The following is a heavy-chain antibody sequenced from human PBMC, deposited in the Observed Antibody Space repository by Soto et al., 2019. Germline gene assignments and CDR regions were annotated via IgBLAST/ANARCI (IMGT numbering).Heavy chain of an antibody. V-gene: IGHV3-33*01. Sequence: HPGGSLRLSCAASGFTFSSYGMHWVRQAPGKGLEWVAVIWYDGSNKYYADSVKGRFTISRDNSKNTLYLQMNSLRAEDTAVYYCARDPSSSSSYYYYYMDVWGKGTTVTVSS. CDR3: ARDPSSSSSYYYYYMDV. CDR2: IWYDGSNK. J-gene: IGHJ6*03. D-gene: IGHD6-6*01. CDR1: GFTFSSYG.